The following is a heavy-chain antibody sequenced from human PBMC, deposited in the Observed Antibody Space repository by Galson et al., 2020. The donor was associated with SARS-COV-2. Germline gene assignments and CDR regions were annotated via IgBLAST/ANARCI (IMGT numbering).Heavy chain of an antibody. J-gene: IGHJ6*02. CDR2: ISGSGGST. Sequence: QAGGSLRLSCAASGFTFSSYAMSWVRQAPGKGLEWVSAISGSGGSTYYADSVKGRFTISRDNSKNTLYLQMNSLRAEDTAVYYCAKGSRYVDIVATISYYYYGMDVWGQGTTVTVSS. CDR3: AKGSRYVDIVATISYYYYGMDV. D-gene: IGHD5-12*01. V-gene: IGHV3-23*01. CDR1: GFTFSSYA.